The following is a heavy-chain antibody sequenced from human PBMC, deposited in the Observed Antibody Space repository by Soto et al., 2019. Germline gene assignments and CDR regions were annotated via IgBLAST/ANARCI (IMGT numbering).Heavy chain of an antibody. CDR2: IYTSGGT. Sequence: QVQLQESGPGLVKPSETLSLTCTVSGGSISDYYWSWIRQPAGKGLEWIGRIYTSGGTDYNPSLKSRVTISIDTSKNLFSLKVTSLTAADRAVYYCARERREEIHDGYDIDYWGQGTLVTVS. CDR3: ARERREEIHDGYDIDY. J-gene: IGHJ4*02. D-gene: IGHD5-12*01. CDR1: GGSISDYY. V-gene: IGHV4-4*07.